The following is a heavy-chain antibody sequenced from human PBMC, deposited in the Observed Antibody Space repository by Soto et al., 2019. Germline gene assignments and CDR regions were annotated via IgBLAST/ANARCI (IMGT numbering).Heavy chain of an antibody. CDR2: ITSGSGGGT. CDR3: GKGTWGAFDI. Sequence: EVQLLESGGGLVQPGGSLRLSCVASGFTFSSNAMSWVRQAPGKGLEWVSHITSGSGGGTYYADSVKGRFTISRDNAKNTLYMQMKSLSVEYTAVYYCGKGTWGAFDIWGHGTGVTVSS. D-gene: IGHD7-27*01. J-gene: IGHJ3*02. CDR1: GFTFSSNA. V-gene: IGHV3-23*01.